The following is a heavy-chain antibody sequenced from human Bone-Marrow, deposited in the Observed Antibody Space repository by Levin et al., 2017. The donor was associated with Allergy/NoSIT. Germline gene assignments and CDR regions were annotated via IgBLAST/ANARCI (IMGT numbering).Heavy chain of an antibody. J-gene: IGHJ6*03. V-gene: IGHV4-34*01. CDR3: VRPTAMVLSHYYFYMDV. D-gene: IGHD5-18*01. CDR1: GGSFSGYY. Sequence: SETLSLTCAVYGGSFSGYYWTWIRQPPGKGLEWIGEIDDSGSTNYNPSLKSRITISVDTSKNQFSLKLRSVTAADTAIYYCVRPTAMVLSHYYFYMDVWGRGTTVTVSS. CDR2: IDDSGST.